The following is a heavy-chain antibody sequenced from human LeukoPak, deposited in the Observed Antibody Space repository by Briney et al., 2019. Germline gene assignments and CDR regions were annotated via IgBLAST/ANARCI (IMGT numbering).Heavy chain of an antibody. V-gene: IGHV3-23*01. CDR3: AKSYDFWGGYYTAY. Sequence: GESLRLSCASSGFTFSSYAMSSVRQAPAKGQELVSPISGSGGSTYYADSLQGRFTITRDDSKTTVYLQTNSLRAEDTAVYYCAKSYDFWGGYYTAYWGQGTLVTVSS. CDR2: ISGSGGST. J-gene: IGHJ4*02. CDR1: GFTFSSYA. D-gene: IGHD3-3*01.